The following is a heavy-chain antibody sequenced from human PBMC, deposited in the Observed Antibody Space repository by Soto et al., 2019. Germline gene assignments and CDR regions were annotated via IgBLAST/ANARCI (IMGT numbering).Heavy chain of an antibody. Sequence: QVQLVESGGGVVQPGRSLRLSCAASGFTFSSYAMHWVRQAPGKGLEWVAVISYDGSNKYYADSVKGRFTISRDNSKNTLYLQMNSMRAEDTAVYYCARGDNHGDPLYYWGQGTLVTVSS. CDR3: ARGDNHGDPLYY. CDR1: GFTFSSYA. CDR2: ISYDGSNK. D-gene: IGHD4-17*01. J-gene: IGHJ4*02. V-gene: IGHV3-30-3*01.